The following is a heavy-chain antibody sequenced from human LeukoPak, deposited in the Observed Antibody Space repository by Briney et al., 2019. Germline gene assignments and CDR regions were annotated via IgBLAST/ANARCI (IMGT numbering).Heavy chain of an antibody. V-gene: IGHV3-53*01. J-gene: IGHJ2*01. CDR3: ARVGDHYHWYLDL. Sequence: GGSLILSCEASGFSVSTKYMNWVRQAPGKGLEWVSIFYSGGTTFYADSVKGRFTVSRDSSKNTLDLHINNLRAEDTAVYYCARVGDHYHWYLDLWGRGALVTAS. CDR2: FYSGGTT. CDR1: GFSVSTKY. D-gene: IGHD3-10*01.